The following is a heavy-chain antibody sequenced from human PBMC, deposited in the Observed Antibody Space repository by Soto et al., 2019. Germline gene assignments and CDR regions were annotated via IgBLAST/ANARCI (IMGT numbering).Heavy chain of an antibody. Sequence: ASVKGSCKVSGYTLTELSMHWVRQAPGKGLEWTGGFDPEDGETIYAQKFQGRVTMTEDTSTDTAYMELSSLRSEDTAVYYCATDLRLRRLYYYYGMDVWGQGTTVTVSS. CDR2: FDPEDGET. J-gene: IGHJ6*02. V-gene: IGHV1-24*01. CDR1: GYTLTELS. D-gene: IGHD5-12*01. CDR3: ATDLRLRRLYYYYGMDV.